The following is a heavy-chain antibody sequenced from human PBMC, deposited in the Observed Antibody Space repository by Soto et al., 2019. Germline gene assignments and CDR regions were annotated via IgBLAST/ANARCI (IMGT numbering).Heavy chain of an antibody. CDR2: IYHSGST. V-gene: IGHV4-30-2*01. CDR3: ASSRGYSYGWFDY. CDR1: VGSISSGGYS. D-gene: IGHD5-18*01. J-gene: IGHJ4*02. Sequence: PSETLSLTCAVSVGSISSGGYSWSWIRQPPGKGLEWIGYIYHSGSTYYNPSLKSRVTISVGRSKNQFSLKLSSVTAADTAVYYCASSRGYSYGWFDYWGQGTLVTVSS.